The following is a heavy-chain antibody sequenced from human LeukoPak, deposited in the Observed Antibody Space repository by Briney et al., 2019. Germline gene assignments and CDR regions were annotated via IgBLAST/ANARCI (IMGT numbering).Heavy chain of an antibody. J-gene: IGHJ1*01. CDR3: ARDRIAVAGMGAFQH. CDR2: ISNDGTNE. Sequence: GRSLRLSCAASRFTFSTYAMHWVRQAPGKGLEWVAGISNDGTNEDHADSVKGRFTISRDNSKNTLYLQMNSLRAEDTAIYYCARDRIAVAGMGAFQHWGQGTLVTVSS. CDR1: RFTFSTYA. V-gene: IGHV3-30-3*01. D-gene: IGHD6-19*01.